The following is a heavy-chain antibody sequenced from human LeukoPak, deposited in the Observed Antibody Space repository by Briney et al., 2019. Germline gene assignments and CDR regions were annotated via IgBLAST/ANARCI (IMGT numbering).Heavy chain of an antibody. Sequence: ASVKVSCKASGYTFTGHYMHWVRQAPGQGLEWMGWINPNSGGTNYAQKFQGRVTMTRDTSISTAYMELSRLRSDDTAVYYCARAPHDYVWGSYPSYWGQGTLVTVSS. CDR2: INPNSGGT. CDR3: ARAPHDYVWGSYPSY. V-gene: IGHV1-2*02. J-gene: IGHJ4*02. CDR1: GYTFTGHY. D-gene: IGHD3-16*02.